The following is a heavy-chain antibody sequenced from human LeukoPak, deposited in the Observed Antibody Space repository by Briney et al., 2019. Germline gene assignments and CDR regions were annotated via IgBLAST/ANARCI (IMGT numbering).Heavy chain of an antibody. CDR1: GGSISSYY. Sequence: SETLSLTCTVSGGSISSYYWSWIRQPAGKGLEWIGRIYTSGSTNYNPSLKSRVTMSVDTSKNQSSLKLSSVTAADTAVYYCARDLYSSSWYGAISAFDYWGQGTLVTVSS. CDR2: IYTSGST. CDR3: ARDLYSSSWYGAISAFDY. V-gene: IGHV4-4*07. D-gene: IGHD6-13*01. J-gene: IGHJ4*02.